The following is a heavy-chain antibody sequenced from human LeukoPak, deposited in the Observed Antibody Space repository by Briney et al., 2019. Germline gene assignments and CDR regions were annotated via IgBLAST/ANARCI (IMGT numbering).Heavy chain of an antibody. D-gene: IGHD3-22*01. V-gene: IGHV4-39*07. Sequence: PSETLSLTCSVSGGSISSRGHYWGWVRQPPGKGLEWIGSIYYRGSSYFNPSLRSRVSISVDTSKNQFSLKLRSVTAADTAMYFCASEDVIVVLVPENAFDIWGQGTMVTVSS. CDR2: IYYRGSS. J-gene: IGHJ3*02. CDR1: GGSISSRGHY. CDR3: ASEDVIVVLVPENAFDI.